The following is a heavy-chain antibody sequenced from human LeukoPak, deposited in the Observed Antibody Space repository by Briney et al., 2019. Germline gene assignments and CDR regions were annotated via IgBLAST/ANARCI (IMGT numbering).Heavy chain of an antibody. D-gene: IGHD6-19*01. CDR3: ARDVAVAGMFDY. CDR2: INHSGTT. J-gene: IGHJ4*02. Sequence: SETLSLTCVVYGESFSGDYWNWIRQPPGKGLEWIGEINHSGTTNYNPSLKSRVTISVDTSKNQFSLKLSSVTAADTAVYYCARDVAVAGMFDYWGQGTLVTVSS. CDR1: GESFSGDY. V-gene: IGHV4-34*01.